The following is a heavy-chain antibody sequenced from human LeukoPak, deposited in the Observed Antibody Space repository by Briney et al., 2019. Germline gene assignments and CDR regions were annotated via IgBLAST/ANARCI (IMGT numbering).Heavy chain of an antibody. J-gene: IGHJ6*04. D-gene: IGHD2-2*01. Sequence: ASVKVSCKASGGTFSSYAISWVRQAPGQGLEWMGGIIPIFGTANYAQKFQGRVTITADESTSTAYMELSSLRSEDTAVYYCARAPLVPAARDYYYYGMDVWGKGTKVTVSS. CDR2: IIPIFGTA. CDR1: GGTFSSYA. CDR3: ARAPLVPAARDYYYYGMDV. V-gene: IGHV1-69*13.